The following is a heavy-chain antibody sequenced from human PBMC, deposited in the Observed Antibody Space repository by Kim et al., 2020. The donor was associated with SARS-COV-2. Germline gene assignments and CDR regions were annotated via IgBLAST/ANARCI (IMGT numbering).Heavy chain of an antibody. D-gene: IGHD4-4*01. Sequence: LSLTCAASGFTFSSYAMHWVRQAPGKGLEWVAVISYDGSNKYYADSVKGRFTISRDNSKNTLYLQMNSLRAEDTAVYYCASSPSLQGIYWGQGTLVT. J-gene: IGHJ4*02. CDR1: GFTFSSYA. CDR3: ASSPSLQGIY. V-gene: IGHV3-30-3*01. CDR2: ISYDGSNK.